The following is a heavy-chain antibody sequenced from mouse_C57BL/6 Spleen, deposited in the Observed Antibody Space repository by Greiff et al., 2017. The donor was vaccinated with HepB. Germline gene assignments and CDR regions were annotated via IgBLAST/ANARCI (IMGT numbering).Heavy chain of an antibody. CDR2: ISSGSSTI. CDR3: GRGRDYDDGMDD. CDR1: GFTFSDYG. D-gene: IGHD2-4*01. V-gene: IGHV5-17*01. Sequence: DVQLVESGGGLVKPGGSLKLSCAASGFTFSDYGMHWVRQAPEKGLEWVAYISSGSSTIYYADTVKGRFTISRDNAKNTLFLQMTSLRSEDTAMYYCGRGRDYDDGMDDWGPGTSVTVSS. J-gene: IGHJ4*01.